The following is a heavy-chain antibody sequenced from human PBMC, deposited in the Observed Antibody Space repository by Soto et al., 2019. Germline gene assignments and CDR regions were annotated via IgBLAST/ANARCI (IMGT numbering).Heavy chain of an antibody. D-gene: IGHD3-3*01. J-gene: IGHJ5*02. CDR2: IYYSGST. CDR1: GGSISSYY. V-gene: IGHV4-59*08. CDR3: ARLMAYDFWSGYHPVNWFDP. Sequence: SEPLSLTCTVSGGSISSYYWSWIRQPPGKGLEWIGYIYYSGSTNYNPSLKSRVTISVDTSKNQFSLKLSSVTAADTAVYYCARLMAYDFWSGYHPVNWFDPWGQGTLVTVSS.